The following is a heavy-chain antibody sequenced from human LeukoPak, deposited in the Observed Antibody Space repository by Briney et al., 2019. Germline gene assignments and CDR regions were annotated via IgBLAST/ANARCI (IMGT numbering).Heavy chain of an antibody. CDR1: GFTFSSYA. Sequence: GGSLRLSCAASGFTFSSYAMSWVRQAPGEGLEWVSAISGSGGSTYYADSVKGRFTISRDNSKNTLYLQMNSLRAEDTAVYYCARARMATITVDYWGQGTLVTVSS. J-gene: IGHJ4*02. D-gene: IGHD5-24*01. CDR3: ARARMATITVDY. CDR2: ISGSGGST. V-gene: IGHV3-23*01.